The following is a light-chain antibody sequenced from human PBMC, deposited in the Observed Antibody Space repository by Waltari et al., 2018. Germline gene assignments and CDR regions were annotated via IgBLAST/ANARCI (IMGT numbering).Light chain of an antibody. J-gene: IGLJ1*01. CDR2: EVT. Sequence: QPGLTQPASVSGSPGQSITISCTGTSSDVGNYNLVSWYQQYPGKAPKLMVYEVTKRTSGVSDRFAGSKSGNTASLTIYGLQSEDEADYYCCSYAGLGIYVFGTGTKVTVL. CDR3: CSYAGLGIYV. V-gene: IGLV2-23*02. CDR1: SSDVGNYNL.